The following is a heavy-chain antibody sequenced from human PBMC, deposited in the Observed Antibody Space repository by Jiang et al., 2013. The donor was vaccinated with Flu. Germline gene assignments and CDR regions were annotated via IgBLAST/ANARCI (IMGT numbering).Heavy chain of an antibody. V-gene: IGHV3-48*03. D-gene: IGHD4-11*01. CDR2: ISSSGSTI. Sequence: GGGLVQPGGSLRLSCAASGFTFSSYEMNWVRQAPGKGLEWVSYISSSGSTIYYADSVKGRFTISRDNAKNSLYLQMNSLRAEDTAVYYCARVSSNSSYYYYYMDVWGKGTTVTVSS. J-gene: IGHJ6*03. CDR3: ARVSSNSSYYYYYMDV. CDR1: GFTFSSYE.